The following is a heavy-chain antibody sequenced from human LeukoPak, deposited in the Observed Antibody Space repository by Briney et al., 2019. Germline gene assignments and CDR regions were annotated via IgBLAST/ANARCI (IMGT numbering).Heavy chain of an antibody. CDR2: IYHSGST. D-gene: IGHD3-22*01. J-gene: IGHJ6*04. V-gene: IGHV4-38-2*02. Sequence: SETLSLTCAVSGYSISSGYYWGWIRQPPGKGLEWIGSIYHSGSTYYNPSLKSRVTISVDTSKNQFSLKLSSVTAADTAVYYCARDHMADRFVYGMDVWGKGTTVTVSS. CDR1: GYSISSGYY. CDR3: ARDHMADRFVYGMDV.